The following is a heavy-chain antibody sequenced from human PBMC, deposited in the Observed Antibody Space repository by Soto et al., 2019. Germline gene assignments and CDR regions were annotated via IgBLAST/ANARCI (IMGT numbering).Heavy chain of an antibody. J-gene: IGHJ6*02. CDR3: SRLGEDCSSTSCYLGSYYAMDV. Sequence: QVQLQESGPGLVKPSQTLSLTCSVSGGSISSGGYYWSWIRQHPGKGLEWIGYIYYSGRTFYNPCLNRRVSITVDPSKNLFSLKLSSVTAGDAGVYYCSRLGEDCSSTSCYLGSYYAMDVWGQGTTVTVSS. D-gene: IGHD2-2*01. CDR2: IYYSGRT. V-gene: IGHV4-31*03. CDR1: GGSISSGGYY.